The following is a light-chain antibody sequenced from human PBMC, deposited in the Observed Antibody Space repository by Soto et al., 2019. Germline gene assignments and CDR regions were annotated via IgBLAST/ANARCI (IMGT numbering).Light chain of an antibody. CDR2: AAS. V-gene: IGKV1-39*01. CDR3: QQSYTTPLT. J-gene: IGKJ4*01. CDR1: QSINDN. Sequence: DIQMTQSPSSLSASVGDRVTITCRASQSINDNLHWYQQKPGKAPNLLIYAASRLQSGVPSRFRGSGSGTDFTLTISSLQPEDFAIYFCQQSYTTPLTFGGGTKVEIK.